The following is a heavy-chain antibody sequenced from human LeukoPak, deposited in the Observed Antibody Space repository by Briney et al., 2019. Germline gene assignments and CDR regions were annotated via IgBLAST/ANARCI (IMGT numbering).Heavy chain of an antibody. CDR1: GYTFTSYY. Sequence: ASVKVSCKASGYTFTSYYMHWVRQAPGQWLGWMGIINPSGGSTSYAQKFQGRVTMTRNTSISTAYMELSSLRSEDTAVYYCARVYSGYDFYYYYGMDVWGQGTTVTVSS. V-gene: IGHV1-46*01. J-gene: IGHJ6*02. D-gene: IGHD5-12*01. CDR3: ARVYSGYDFYYYYGMDV. CDR2: INPSGGST.